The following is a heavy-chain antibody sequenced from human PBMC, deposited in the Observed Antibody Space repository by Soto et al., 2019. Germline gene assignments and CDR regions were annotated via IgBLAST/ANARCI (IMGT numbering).Heavy chain of an antibody. CDR2: ISGSGGST. D-gene: IGHD6-19*01. Sequence: GGSLRLSCAASGFTFSSYAMGWVRQAPGKGLEWVSAISGSGGSTYYADSVRGRFTISRDNSKNTLYLQMNSLRAEDTAVYYCAKASGWHYYFDYWGQGTLVTVSS. V-gene: IGHV3-23*01. CDR1: GFTFSSYA. J-gene: IGHJ4*02. CDR3: AKASGWHYYFDY.